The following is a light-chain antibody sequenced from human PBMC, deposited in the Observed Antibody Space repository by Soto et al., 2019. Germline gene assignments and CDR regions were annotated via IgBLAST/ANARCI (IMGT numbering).Light chain of an antibody. J-gene: IGKJ3*01. CDR2: AAS. CDR1: RFVSNYY. Sequence: DIVLTQSPGTQSLSPGDRATLSCRTSRFVSNYYVAWYQQRPGQAPRLLIYAASSRATDIPDRFSGSGSGTDFTLTISRLEPEAFAVYYCQHYADSPPVFTFGPGTKVEI. V-gene: IGKV3-20*01. CDR3: QHYADSPPVFT.